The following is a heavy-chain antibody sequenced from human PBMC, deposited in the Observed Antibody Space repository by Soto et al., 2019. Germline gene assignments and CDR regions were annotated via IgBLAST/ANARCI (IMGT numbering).Heavy chain of an antibody. Sequence: GGSLRLSGAASGFTFSEYYMSWIRQARGKGLEWVSSITSSGSTTYYTDSVKGRFTISRDNAKNSLYLQMNSLRAEDTAVYYCARERYSYGPYYFDYWGQGTLVTVSS. CDR3: ARERYSYGPYYFDY. D-gene: IGHD5-18*01. V-gene: IGHV3-11*01. J-gene: IGHJ4*02. CDR1: GFTFSEYY. CDR2: ITSSGSTT.